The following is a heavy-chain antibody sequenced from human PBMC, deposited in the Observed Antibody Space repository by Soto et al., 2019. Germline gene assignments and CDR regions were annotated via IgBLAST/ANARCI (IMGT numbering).Heavy chain of an antibody. CDR3: ARGRDGYNYPNFDY. V-gene: IGHV4-59*01. D-gene: IGHD5-12*01. CDR2: ISYSGST. J-gene: IGHJ4*02. Sequence: SETLALTCTVSDASISSYDWIWIRRPPGKGLEWIGHISYSGSTNYKPSLKSRVTISVDTSKKQFSLKLTSVTAADTAVYYCARGRDGYNYPNFDYWGQGTMVTVSS. CDR1: DASISSYD.